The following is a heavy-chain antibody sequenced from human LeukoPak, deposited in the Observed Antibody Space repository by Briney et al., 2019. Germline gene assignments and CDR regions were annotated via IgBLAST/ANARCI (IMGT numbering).Heavy chain of an antibody. CDR3: AKGYDILTLDY. J-gene: IGHJ4*02. Sequence: GGSLRLSCAASGFSFSSNWMTWVRQAPGKGLEWVGNINPDGSEKFYVDSVKGRFTISRDNSKNTLYLQMNSLRPEDTALYYCAKGYDILTLDYWGQGTLVTVSS. D-gene: IGHD3-9*01. V-gene: IGHV3-7*01. CDR2: INPDGSEK. CDR1: GFSFSSNW.